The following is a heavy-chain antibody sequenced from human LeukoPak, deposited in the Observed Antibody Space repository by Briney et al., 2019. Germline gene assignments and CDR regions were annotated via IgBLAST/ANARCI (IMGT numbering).Heavy chain of an antibody. CDR3: ARVFILTGYYISYYFDY. CDR1: GYSFTSYG. Sequence: GESLKISCQGSGYSFTSYGISWVRQMPGKGLEWMGRIDPSDSYTNYSPSFQGHVTISADKSISTAYLQWSSLKASDTAMYYCARVFILTGYYISYYFDYWGQGTLVTVSS. J-gene: IGHJ4*02. V-gene: IGHV5-10-1*01. D-gene: IGHD3-9*01. CDR2: IDPSDSYT.